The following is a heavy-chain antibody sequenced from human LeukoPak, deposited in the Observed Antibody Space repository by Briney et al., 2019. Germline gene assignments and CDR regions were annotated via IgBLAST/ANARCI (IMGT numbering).Heavy chain of an antibody. D-gene: IGHD3-10*01. CDR1: GFTFSNYW. CDR3: ARDGYGSGSY. CDR2: IKQDGSEK. J-gene: IGHJ4*02. Sequence: GGSLRLSCAASGFTFSNYWMHWVRQAPGKGLEWVANIKQDGSEKYYVDSVKGRFTISRDNAKNSLYLQMNSLRAEDTAVYYCARDGYGSGSYWGQGTLVTVSS. V-gene: IGHV3-7*01.